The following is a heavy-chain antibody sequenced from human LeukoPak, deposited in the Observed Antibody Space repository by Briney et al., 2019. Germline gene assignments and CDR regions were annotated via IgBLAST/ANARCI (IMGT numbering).Heavy chain of an antibody. CDR1: GNSFTSYW. Sequence: GEPLKISCKGSGNSFTSYWIGWGRQMPGKGLGLVVIIYSDESDARYGPSFQGQVTSSAAKSISTAYLQWSSLKASDTAMYYCARPGSSSVPDHNGMDVWGQGTTVTVSS. D-gene: IGHD2-15*01. J-gene: IGHJ6*02. CDR2: IYSDESDA. CDR3: ARPGSSSVPDHNGMDV. V-gene: IGHV5-51*01.